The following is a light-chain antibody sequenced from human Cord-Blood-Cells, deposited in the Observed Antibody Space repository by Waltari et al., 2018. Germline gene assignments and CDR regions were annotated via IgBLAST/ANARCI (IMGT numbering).Light chain of an antibody. Sequence: EIVLTQSPGTLSLSPGERATLSCRASQSVSSSYLAWYQQKPGKAPRLLIYGASSRATGIPDRFSCSGSWTDFTFTISRLEPEDFSVYYCQQYGSSPQDSFGQGTKLEIK. CDR1: QSVSSSY. CDR3: QQYGSSPQDS. CDR2: GAS. V-gene: IGKV3-20*01. J-gene: IGKJ2*03.